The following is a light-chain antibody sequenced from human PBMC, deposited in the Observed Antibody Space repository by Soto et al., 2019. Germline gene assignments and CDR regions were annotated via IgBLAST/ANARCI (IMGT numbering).Light chain of an antibody. CDR1: ISDFGSYNY. Sequence: QSVLTQPASVSGSPGQSITMSCTGTISDFGSYNYVSWYQQYPGKAPKLMIYDVSTRPSGVSDRFSGSKSGNTASLTISGLRAEDEADYYCGSYTTSSNYVFGTGTKVTVL. V-gene: IGLV2-14*03. J-gene: IGLJ1*01. CDR2: DVS. CDR3: GSYTTSSNYV.